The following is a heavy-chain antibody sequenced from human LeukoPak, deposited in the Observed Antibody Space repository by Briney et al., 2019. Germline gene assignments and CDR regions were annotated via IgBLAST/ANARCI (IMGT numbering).Heavy chain of an antibody. CDR2: IYSSGGT. D-gene: IGHD4-23*01. Sequence: GGSLRLSCAASGFTVSSNYMSWVRQAPGKGLECVSVIYSSGGTYYADSVKGRFTISRDNSKNSLYLQMNSLRAEDTAVYYCTREQDREAAATVVGDYWGQGTLVTVSS. J-gene: IGHJ4*02. CDR3: TREQDREAAATVVGDY. V-gene: IGHV3-53*01. CDR1: GFTVSSNY.